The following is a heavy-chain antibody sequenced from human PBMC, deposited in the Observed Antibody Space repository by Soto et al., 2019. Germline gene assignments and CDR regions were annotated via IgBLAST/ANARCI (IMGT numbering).Heavy chain of an antibody. Sequence: PGGSLRLSCAASGFTFSRHAIHWVRLTPGRGLEWVLAISRDGSYIYYTDSVKGRFTVSRDNSKNTVFVQMNRLIPDDTALYFCARTRNGGVADSSDSWGQGTRVTVSS. V-gene: IGHV3-30*04. D-gene: IGHD3-3*01. CDR1: GFTFSRHA. CDR3: ARTRNGGVADSSDS. CDR2: ISRDGSYI. J-gene: IGHJ5*01.